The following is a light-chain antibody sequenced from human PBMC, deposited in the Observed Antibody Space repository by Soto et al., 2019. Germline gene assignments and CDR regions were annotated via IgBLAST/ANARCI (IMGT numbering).Light chain of an antibody. V-gene: IGKV1-39*01. CDR3: QQGYTTPIT. CDR2: TAS. Sequence: DIQMTQCASSLSPSVGARVTITCGASQSISGYLNWYQQKPGRAPKLLIYTASSLQSGVPSRFSGSGSGTDFTLTISSLQPEDFATYHCQQGYTTPITFGQGTRLEIK. CDR1: QSISGY. J-gene: IGKJ5*01.